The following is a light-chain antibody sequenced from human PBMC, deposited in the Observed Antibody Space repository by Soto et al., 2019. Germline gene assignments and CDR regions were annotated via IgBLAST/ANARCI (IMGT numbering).Light chain of an antibody. V-gene: IGLV2-23*01. CDR1: SSDVGSYNL. CDR2: EGS. J-gene: IGLJ2*01. Sequence: QSVLTQPASVSGSPGQSITISCTGTSSDVGSYNLVSWYQQHPGKAPKLMIYEGSKRPSGVSNRFSGSKSGNTASLTISGLQAEDDADYYCCSYAGSSTWGFGGGTKLTVL. CDR3: CSYAGSSTWG.